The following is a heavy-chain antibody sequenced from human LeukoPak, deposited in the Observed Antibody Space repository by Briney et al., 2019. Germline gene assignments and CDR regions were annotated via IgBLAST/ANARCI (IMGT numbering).Heavy chain of an antibody. J-gene: IGHJ4*02. D-gene: IGHD4-23*01. CDR2: IASDGSST. CDR1: VVTFSSYW. CDR3: ARGRPHGNDY. V-gene: IGHV3-74*01. Sequence: SGESLRLSCAAAVVTFSSYWLNWVRKAPWKGLVWVSRIASDGSSTTYADSVKGRFSISRDNAKNTLYLQMNSLRVEDTAVYYCARGRPHGNDYWGQGTLVTVSS.